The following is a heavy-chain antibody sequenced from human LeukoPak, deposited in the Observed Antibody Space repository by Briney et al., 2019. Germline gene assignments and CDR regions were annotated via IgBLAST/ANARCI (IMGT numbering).Heavy chain of an antibody. CDR3: AKEGGVYFGGDCFPSY. D-gene: IGHD2-21*02. V-gene: IGHV3-48*01. Sequence: GGSLRLSCAASEFILSSYNMYWVRQAPGKGLEWVSFISTSSSTIYYADSVKGRFTISRDIAKNTLYLQMNSLRAEDTAVYYCAKEGGVYFGGDCFPSYWGQGTLVTVSS. CDR1: EFILSSYN. J-gene: IGHJ4*02. CDR2: ISTSSSTI.